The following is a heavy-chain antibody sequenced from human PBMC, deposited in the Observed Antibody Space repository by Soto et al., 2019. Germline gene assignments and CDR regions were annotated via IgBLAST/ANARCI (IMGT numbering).Heavy chain of an antibody. J-gene: IGHJ4*01. Sequence: QVQLVESGGGLVKPGGSLRLSCAASGFTFSDYYMSWIRQAPGKGLEWVSYISSSSSYTNYADSVKGRFTISRDNAKNSLYLQTNSMRAEDTAVYYCATTPVGYSSCRFGYWGHGSMVSFSS. V-gene: IGHV3-11*06. CDR2: ISSSSSYT. CDR1: GFTFSDYY. CDR3: ATTPVGYSSCRFGY. D-gene: IGHD6-19*01.